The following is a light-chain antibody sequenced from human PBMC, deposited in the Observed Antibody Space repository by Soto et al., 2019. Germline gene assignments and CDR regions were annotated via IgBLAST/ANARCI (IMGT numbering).Light chain of an antibody. CDR3: QQANSFPLS. Sequence: GDRVTITCRASQNIRSYVAWYQQQPGRAPKLLISAASTVQSGVPPKFRGSGSGTNFTFTITSLQPEDSATYYCQQANSFPLSFGGGTKLEI. J-gene: IGKJ4*01. CDR2: AAS. CDR1: QNIRSY. V-gene: IGKV1-12*01.